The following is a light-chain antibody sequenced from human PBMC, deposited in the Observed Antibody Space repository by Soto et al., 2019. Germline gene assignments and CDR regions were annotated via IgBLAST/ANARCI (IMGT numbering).Light chain of an antibody. V-gene: IGLV1-47*02. Sequence: QSVVTQPPSASGTPGQRVTSSCSGSNSNIGRDLVSWYQQLPGAAPKLLIYSTDQRPSGVPARFSGSKSGTSASLAISGLRAEDEADYCWALWDSLLGAWLFGGGTKVTVL. CDR3: ALWDSLLGAWL. CDR1: NSNIGRDL. J-gene: IGLJ3*02. CDR2: STD.